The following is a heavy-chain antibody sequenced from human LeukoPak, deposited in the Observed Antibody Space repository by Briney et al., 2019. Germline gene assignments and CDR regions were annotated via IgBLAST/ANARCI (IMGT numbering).Heavy chain of an antibody. V-gene: IGHV3-21*01. D-gene: IGHD4-11*01. CDR2: SSSSSSYI. CDR1: GFTFSSYS. Sequence: PGGSLRLSCAASGFTFSSYSMNWVRQDPGKGLEWVSSSSSSSSYIYYADSVKGRFTISRDNAKNSLYLQMNSLRAEDTAVYYCARDAERIRTTDGFDVWGQGTMVTVSS. J-gene: IGHJ3*01. CDR3: ARDAERIRTTDGFDV.